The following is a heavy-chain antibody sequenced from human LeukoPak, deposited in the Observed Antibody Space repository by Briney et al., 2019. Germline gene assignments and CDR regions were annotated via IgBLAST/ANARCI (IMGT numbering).Heavy chain of an antibody. V-gene: IGHV3-23*01. Sequence: GGSLRLSCAASGFTFDDYAMHWVRHAPGKGLEWVSSMKGTGETFYADSVKGRFTLSRDSSRNTVHLQLNNLRVEDTALYYCARASWVSTTDAVRWGQGTLVTVSS. D-gene: IGHD1-14*01. CDR2: MKGTGET. CDR3: ARASWVSTTDAVR. J-gene: IGHJ4*02. CDR1: GFTFDDYA.